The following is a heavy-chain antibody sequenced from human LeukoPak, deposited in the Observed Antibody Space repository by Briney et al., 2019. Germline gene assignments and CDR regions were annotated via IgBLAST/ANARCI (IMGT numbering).Heavy chain of an antibody. J-gene: IGHJ4*02. D-gene: IGHD6-19*01. CDR3: AKERYISGWSDSFDY. Sequence: PGASLRLSCAASGFTFSTYGMSWVRQAPGKGLEWVSSIRDSGAETYYADSVRGRFTISRDNSKNTLYLQMNSLRAEDTAVYYCAKERYISGWSDSFDYWGQGTLVTVSS. CDR2: IRDSGAET. V-gene: IGHV3-23*01. CDR1: GFTFSTYG.